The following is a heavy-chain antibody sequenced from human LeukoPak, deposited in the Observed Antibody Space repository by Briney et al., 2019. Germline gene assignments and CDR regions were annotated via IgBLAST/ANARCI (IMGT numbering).Heavy chain of an antibody. D-gene: IGHD4-11*01. Sequence: SGPTLVNPTQTLTLTCTFSGFSLRTSGMCVSWIRQPPGKALEWLALIDWDDDKFYSTSLKTRLTISKDTSKNLVVLTMTNMDPADTATYYCARIKTYSIRGENAMDVWGQGTTVTVSS. CDR2: IDWDDDK. CDR3: ARIKTYSIRGENAMDV. CDR1: GFSLRTSGMC. J-gene: IGHJ6*02. V-gene: IGHV2-70*01.